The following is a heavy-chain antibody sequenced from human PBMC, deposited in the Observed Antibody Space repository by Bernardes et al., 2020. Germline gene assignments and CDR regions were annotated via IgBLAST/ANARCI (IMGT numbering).Heavy chain of an antibody. CDR2: ISAYNGNT. D-gene: IGHD3-3*01. Sequence: ASVKVSCKASGYTFTSYGISWVRQAPGQGLEWMGWISAYNGNTNYAQKLQGRVTMTTDTSTSTAYMELRSLRSDDTAVYYCARDSANLEWLLNLDPWGQGTLVTVSS. J-gene: IGHJ5*02. CDR1: GYTFTSYG. V-gene: IGHV1-18*01. CDR3: ARDSANLEWLLNLDP.